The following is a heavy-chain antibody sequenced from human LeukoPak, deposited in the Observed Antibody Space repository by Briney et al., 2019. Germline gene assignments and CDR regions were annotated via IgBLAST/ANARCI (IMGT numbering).Heavy chain of an antibody. CDR2: INAGNGDT. J-gene: IGHJ4*02. V-gene: IGHV1-3*01. Sequence: ASVMVSCKASGYTFTSYTVHWVRQAPGQRLEWMGWINAGNGDTKYSQKFQGRVTITRDTSASTAYMELRSLRSDDTAVYYCARDYGDVLGSHIAVAGIFGYWGQGTLVTVSS. D-gene: IGHD6-19*01. CDR1: GYTFTSYT. CDR3: ARDYGDVLGSHIAVAGIFGY.